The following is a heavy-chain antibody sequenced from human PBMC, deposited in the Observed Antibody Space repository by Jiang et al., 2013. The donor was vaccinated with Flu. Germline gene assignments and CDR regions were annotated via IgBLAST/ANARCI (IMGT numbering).Heavy chain of an antibody. V-gene: IGHV3-53*04. J-gene: IGHJ6*03. CDR3: ARVRITIFGVVIVNYYYYYMDV. Sequence: GLVXPGGSLRLSCAASGXTVSSNYMSWVRQAPGKGLEWVSVIYSGGSTYYADSVKGRFTISRHNSKNTLYLQMNSLRAEDTAVYYCARVRITIFGVVIVNYYYYYMDVWGKGTTVTVSS. CDR1: GXTVSSNY. CDR2: IYSGGST. D-gene: IGHD3-3*01.